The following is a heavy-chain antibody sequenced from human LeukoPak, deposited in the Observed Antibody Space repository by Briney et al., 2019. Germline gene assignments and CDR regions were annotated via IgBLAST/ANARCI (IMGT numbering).Heavy chain of an antibody. Sequence: LEASVKVSCKASGYTFTSYVMNWVRQAPGQGPEWMGWINTNTGNPTYAQGITGSFVFSLDTSVSTAYLEISSLKAEDTAVYYCARDNGYCRGGSCVDAFDIWGQGTMVTVSS. CDR2: INTNTGNP. D-gene: IGHD2-15*01. CDR1: GYTFTSYV. J-gene: IGHJ3*02. CDR3: ARDNGYCRGGSCVDAFDI. V-gene: IGHV7-4-1*02.